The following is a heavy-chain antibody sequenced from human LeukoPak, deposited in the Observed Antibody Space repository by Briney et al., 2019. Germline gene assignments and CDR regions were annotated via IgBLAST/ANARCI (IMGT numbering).Heavy chain of an antibody. J-gene: IGHJ6*03. D-gene: IGHD3-22*01. CDR1: GFTFSSYS. Sequence: GSLRLSCAASGFTFSSYSMNWVRQPPGKGLEWIGEINHSGSTNYNPSLKSRVTISVDTSKNQFSLKLSSVTAADTAVYYCARGPYYDSSGYTYYYYYYMDVWGKGTTVTVSS. CDR3: ARGPYYDSSGYTYYYYYYMDV. V-gene: IGHV4-34*01. CDR2: INHSGST.